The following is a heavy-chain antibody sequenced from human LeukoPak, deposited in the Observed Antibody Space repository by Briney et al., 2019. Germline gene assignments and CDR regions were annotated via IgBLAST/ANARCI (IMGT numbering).Heavy chain of an antibody. J-gene: IGHJ4*02. V-gene: IGHV3-23*01. CDR2: ISNSGGST. Sequence: GGSLRLSCAASGFTFSSYAMSWVRQAPGKGLEWVSGISNSGGSTDYADSVEGRFSISRDNSKNTLSLQMNSLRAEDTAVYYCAKDVYGSSWYYFDHWGQGTLVTVSS. D-gene: IGHD6-13*01. CDR3: AKDVYGSSWYYFDH. CDR1: GFTFSSYA.